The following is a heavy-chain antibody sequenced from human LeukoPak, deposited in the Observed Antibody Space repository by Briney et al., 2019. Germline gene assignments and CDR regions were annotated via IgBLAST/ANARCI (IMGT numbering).Heavy chain of an antibody. Sequence: ASVKVSCKASGYTFNGYYLHWVRQAPGQGLEWMGWINPNSGGTNYAQKFQGRVTMTRDTSISTAYMELSRMRSDDTAVYYCARWMTTVITPDYWGQGTLVTVSS. CDR2: INPNSGGT. J-gene: IGHJ4*02. CDR3: ARWMTTVITPDY. CDR1: GYTFNGYY. V-gene: IGHV1-2*02. D-gene: IGHD4-11*01.